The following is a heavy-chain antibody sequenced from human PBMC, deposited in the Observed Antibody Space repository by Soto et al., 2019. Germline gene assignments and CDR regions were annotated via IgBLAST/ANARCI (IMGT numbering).Heavy chain of an antibody. CDR3: ARESYVQVY. V-gene: IGHV4-4*02. CDR2: IYYSGST. D-gene: IGHD3-16*01. CDR1: GGSISSSNW. J-gene: IGHJ4*02. Sequence: TLSLTCAVSGGSISSSNWWSWVRQPPGKGLEWIGDIYYSGSTNYNPSLKSRVTISVDTSKNQFSLKLSSVTAADTAVYYCARESYVQVYWGQGTLVTVS.